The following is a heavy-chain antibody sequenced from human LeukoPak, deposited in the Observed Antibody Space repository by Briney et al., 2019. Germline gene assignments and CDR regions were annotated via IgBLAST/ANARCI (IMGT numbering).Heavy chain of an antibody. D-gene: IGHD3-10*01. CDR2: INPSSGGT. V-gene: IGHV1-2*02. Sequence: ASVKVSCKASGYTFTGYSMHWVRQAPGQGLEWMGWINPSSGGTNYAQKFQGRVTMTRDTSTSTVYMELSSLRSEDTAVYYCARAYGSGLAFDIWGQGTMVTVSS. CDR3: ARAYGSGLAFDI. CDR1: GYTFTGYS. J-gene: IGHJ3*02.